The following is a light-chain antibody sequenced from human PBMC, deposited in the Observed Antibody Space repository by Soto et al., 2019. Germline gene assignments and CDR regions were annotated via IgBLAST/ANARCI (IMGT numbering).Light chain of an antibody. CDR3: AAWDDSLNGVV. Sequence: QSVLTQPPSASGTPGQRVTISCSGGSSNIGINTVNWYQQLPGTAPKLLIYSNNQRPSGVPDRFSGSKSGTSASPAISGLQSEDEADYYCAAWDDSLNGVVFGGGTKLTVL. CDR2: SNN. CDR1: SSNIGINT. V-gene: IGLV1-44*01. J-gene: IGLJ2*01.